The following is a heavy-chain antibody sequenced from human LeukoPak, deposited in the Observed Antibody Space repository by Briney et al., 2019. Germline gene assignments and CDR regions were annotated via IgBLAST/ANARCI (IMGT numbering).Heavy chain of an antibody. D-gene: IGHD6-19*01. CDR1: VGSISRSSSY. CDR2: IYHRVII. J-gene: IGHJ4*02. V-gene: IGHV4-39*01. CDR3: ASPFEGQWLGYFDH. Sequence: SETLSLTCTVSVGSISRSSSYWGWVRQPPGKWLEWIGSIYHRVIIYYNPSLKTRVTIAAHTSKNQFTLKLSSVTTADTAVYYCASPFEGQWLGYFDHWGQGTLVTVSS.